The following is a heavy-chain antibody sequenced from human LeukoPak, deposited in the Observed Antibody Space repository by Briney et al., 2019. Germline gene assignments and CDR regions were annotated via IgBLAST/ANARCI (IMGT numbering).Heavy chain of an antibody. V-gene: IGHV3-9*01. Sequence: GGSLRLSCAASGFTFDDYAMHWVRQAPGKGLEWVSGISWNGGGIGYADSVKGRFTISRDNAKNSLHLQMNSLRAEDTALYYCARGYYGSGENYFDYWGQGTLVTVSS. J-gene: IGHJ4*02. CDR1: GFTFDDYA. CDR2: ISWNGGGI. CDR3: ARGYYGSGENYFDY. D-gene: IGHD3-10*01.